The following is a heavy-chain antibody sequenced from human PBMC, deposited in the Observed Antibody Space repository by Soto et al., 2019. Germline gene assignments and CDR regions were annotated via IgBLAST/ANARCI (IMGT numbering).Heavy chain of an antibody. D-gene: IGHD3-16*01. V-gene: IGHV3-30-3*01. Sequence: LRLSCVASGFTLNKFPTHWVRQAPGKGLEWVAIVSPDGNQKSYADSVQGRFSISRDNSKKTVYLQMNDLRREDTALYYCASQQQRLLGGVSSYWDHWGLGTLVTVSS. J-gene: IGHJ4*02. CDR3: ASQQQRLLGGVSSYWDH. CDR1: GFTLNKFP. CDR2: VSPDGNQK.